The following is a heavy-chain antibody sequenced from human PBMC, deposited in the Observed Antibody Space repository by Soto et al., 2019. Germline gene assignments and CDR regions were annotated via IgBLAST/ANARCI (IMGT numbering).Heavy chain of an antibody. J-gene: IGHJ4*02. Sequence: GGSLRLSCAASGFTFSNAWMSWVRQAPGKGLEWVGRIKSKTDGGTTDYAAPVKGRFTISRDDSKNTLYLQMNSLKTADTAVSYCTTDRYDFWGSYSYWGPGTLVTVST. D-gene: IGHD3-3*01. CDR2: IKSKTDGGTT. CDR1: GFTFSNAW. V-gene: IGHV3-15*01. CDR3: TTDRYDFWGSYSY.